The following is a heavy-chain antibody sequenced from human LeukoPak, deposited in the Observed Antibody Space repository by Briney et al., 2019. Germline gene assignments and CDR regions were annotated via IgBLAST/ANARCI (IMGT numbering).Heavy chain of an antibody. J-gene: IGHJ4*02. CDR2: ISGSGGST. V-gene: IGHV3-23*01. CDR3: AKGKRGYSYPIDY. CDR1: GFTFSSYG. Sequence: PGGSLRLSCAASGFTFSSYGMSWVRQAPGKGLEWVSAISGSGGSTYYADSVKGRFTISRDNARNSLYLQMNSLRAEDTAFYYCAKGKRGYSYPIDYWGQGALVTVSS. D-gene: IGHD5-18*01.